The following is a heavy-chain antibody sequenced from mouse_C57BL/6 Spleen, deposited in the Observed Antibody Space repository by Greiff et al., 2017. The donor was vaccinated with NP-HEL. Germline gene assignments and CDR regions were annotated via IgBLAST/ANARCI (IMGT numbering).Heavy chain of an antibody. CDR2: IHPNSGST. D-gene: IGHD1-1*01. J-gene: IGHJ4*01. CDR1: GYTFTSYW. Sequence: QVQLQQPGAELVKPGASVKLSCKASGYTFTSYWMHWVKQRPGQGLEWIGMIHPNSGSTNYNEKFKSKATLTVDKSSSTAYMQLSSLTSEDSAVYYCARRITTVVATNAMDYWGQGTSVTVSS. CDR3: ARRITTVVATNAMDY. V-gene: IGHV1-64*01.